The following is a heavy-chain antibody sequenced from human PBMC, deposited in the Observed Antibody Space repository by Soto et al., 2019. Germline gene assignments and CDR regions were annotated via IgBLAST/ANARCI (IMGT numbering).Heavy chain of an antibody. CDR2: MNPNSGNT. Sequence: ASVKVSCKASGYTFTSYDINWVRQATGQGLEWMGWMNPNSGNTGYAQKFQGRVTMTRNTSISTAYMELSSLRSEDTAVYYCARGGSDVVLVDATSGPWGQGTLLTVSS. D-gene: IGHD2-15*01. CDR1: GYTFTSYD. J-gene: IGHJ5*02. V-gene: IGHV1-8*01. CDR3: ARGGSDVVLVDATSGP.